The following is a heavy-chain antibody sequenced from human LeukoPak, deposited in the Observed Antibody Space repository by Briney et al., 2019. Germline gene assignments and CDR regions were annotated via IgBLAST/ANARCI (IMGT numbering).Heavy chain of an antibody. D-gene: IGHD1-26*01. J-gene: IGHJ4*02. CDR1: GFTFDDYA. V-gene: IGHV3-9*01. CDR2: ISWNSGSI. CDR3: AKDIARGSYPDYYFDY. Sequence: GRSLRLSCAASGFTFDDYAMHWVRQAPGKGLEWVSGISWNSGSIGYADSVKGRFTISRDNAKNSLYLQMNSLRAEDTALYYCAKDIARGSYPDYYFDYWGQGTLVSVSS.